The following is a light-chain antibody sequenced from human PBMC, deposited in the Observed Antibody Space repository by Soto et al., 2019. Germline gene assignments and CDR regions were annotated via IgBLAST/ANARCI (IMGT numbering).Light chain of an antibody. CDR1: EIIDNY. CDR3: QQSYSTPPWT. V-gene: IGKV1-39*01. CDR2: GAS. Sequence: DIQMTQSPSSLSASVGDRVTITCRASEIIDNYLNWYQQKPGRAPRLLLYGASSLQSGVPSRFRGSRSGTDFTLVISSLQPEDSATYYCQQSYSTPPWTFGQGTTVEIK. J-gene: IGKJ1*01.